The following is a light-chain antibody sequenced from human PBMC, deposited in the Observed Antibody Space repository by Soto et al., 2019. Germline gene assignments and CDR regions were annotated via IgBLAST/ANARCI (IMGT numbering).Light chain of an antibody. CDR1: SGDVGGYNY. J-gene: IGLJ1*01. CDR3: CSYTGASSYV. Sequence: QSALTQPASVSGSPGQSVTISCAGTSGDVGGYNYVSWYQHHPGKAPKLMIHAVTNRPSGVSNRFSGSKSGNTASLTISRRQAEDEADYYCCSYTGASSYVFGTGTQLNVL. CDR2: AVT. V-gene: IGLV2-14*01.